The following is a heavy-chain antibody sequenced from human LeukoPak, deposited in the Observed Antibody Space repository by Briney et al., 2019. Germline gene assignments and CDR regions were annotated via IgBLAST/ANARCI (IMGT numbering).Heavy chain of an antibody. V-gene: IGHV3-21*01. Sequence: GGSLRLSCAASGFTFSSYEMNWVRQAPGKGLEWVSSISSSSRYIYYADSVKGRFTISRDNAKNSLYLQMNSLRAEDTAVYYCAREAPYSSGWYGYWGQGTLVTVSS. CDR2: ISSSSRYI. CDR1: GFTFSSYE. CDR3: AREAPYSSGWYGY. D-gene: IGHD6-19*01. J-gene: IGHJ4*02.